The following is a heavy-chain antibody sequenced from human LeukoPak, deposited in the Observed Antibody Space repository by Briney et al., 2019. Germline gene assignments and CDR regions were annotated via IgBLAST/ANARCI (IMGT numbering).Heavy chain of an antibody. CDR1: GGTFSSYA. D-gene: IGHD5-18*01. Sequence: GASVKVSCKASGGTFSSYAISWVRQAPGQGLEWMGGIIPIFGTANYAQKFQGRVTITTDESTSTAYMELSSLRSEDTAVYYCATGYENYYYYYMDVWGKGTTVTVSS. V-gene: IGHV1-69*05. J-gene: IGHJ6*03. CDR3: ATGYENYYYYYMDV. CDR2: IIPIFGTA.